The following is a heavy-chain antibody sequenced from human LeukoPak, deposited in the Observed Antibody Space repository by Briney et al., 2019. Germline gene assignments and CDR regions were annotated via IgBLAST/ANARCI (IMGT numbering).Heavy chain of an antibody. Sequence: GRSLRLSCAASGFTFTKYGMSWVRQAPGKGLEWISTISDSGAYTYYADFVKGRFTVSRDNSKNMVFLEVNSLRAEDTATYFCAKGRILWFGEQSDFDYWGQGTLVTVSS. V-gene: IGHV3-23*01. D-gene: IGHD3-10*01. CDR3: AKGRILWFGEQSDFDY. CDR1: GFTFTKYG. J-gene: IGHJ4*02. CDR2: ISDSGAYT.